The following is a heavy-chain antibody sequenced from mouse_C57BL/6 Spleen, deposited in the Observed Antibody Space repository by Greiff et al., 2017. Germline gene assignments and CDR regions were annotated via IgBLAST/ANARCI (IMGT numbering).Heavy chain of an antibody. V-gene: IGHV8-8*01. J-gene: IGHJ4*01. D-gene: IGHD2-4*01. CDR1: GFSLSTFGMG. CDR3: ARLYYDYGNYAMDY. CDR2: IWWDDDK. Sequence: QVTLKVSGPGILQPSQTLSLTCSFSGFSLSTFGMGVGWIRQPSGKGLEWLAHIWWDDDKYYNPALKSRPTISKDTSKNQVFLKIANVDTADTAPDYCARLYYDYGNYAMDYWGQGTSVTVSS.